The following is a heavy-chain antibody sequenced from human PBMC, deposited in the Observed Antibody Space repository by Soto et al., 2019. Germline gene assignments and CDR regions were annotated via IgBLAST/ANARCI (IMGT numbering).Heavy chain of an antibody. J-gene: IGHJ6*02. CDR1: GYTFNTYG. CDR3: ATRLGYYYYGVDV. Sequence: ASVKVSCKASGYTFNTYGISWVRQAPGQGLEWMGWISTYNGNTNYAQKLQDRITMTIDTSTTTAYMELRSLRSDDTAVYYCATRLGYYYYGVDVWGQGTTVT. CDR2: ISTYNGNT. V-gene: IGHV1-18*01. D-gene: IGHD3-16*01.